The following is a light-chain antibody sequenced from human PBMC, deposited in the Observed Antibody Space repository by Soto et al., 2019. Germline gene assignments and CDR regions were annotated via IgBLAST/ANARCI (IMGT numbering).Light chain of an antibody. V-gene: IGKV3-20*01. CDR2: GAS. Sequence: EILLTQSPGTLSLSPGERATLSCRASQSVTNSYLAWYRQKPGQAPRLLIYGASSRATGIPDRFSGSGSGTDFALTISRLEPEDFAVYYCQQYASSPRTFGQGTKVEIK. CDR1: QSVTNSY. J-gene: IGKJ1*01. CDR3: QQYASSPRT.